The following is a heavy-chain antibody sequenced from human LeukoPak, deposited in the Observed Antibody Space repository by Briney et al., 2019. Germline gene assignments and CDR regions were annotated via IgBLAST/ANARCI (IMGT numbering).Heavy chain of an antibody. Sequence: PSETLSLTCAVSGGSISSSNWWSWVRQAPGKGLEWISYISRSATIIHYADSVKGRFTISRDDAKNSLYLQMNSLRAEDTAVYYCARDPCGADCHDEYFQYWGQGTLVTVSS. CDR2: ISRSATII. CDR1: GGSISSSN. D-gene: IGHD2-21*02. V-gene: IGHV3-48*01. CDR3: ARDPCGADCHDEYFQY. J-gene: IGHJ1*01.